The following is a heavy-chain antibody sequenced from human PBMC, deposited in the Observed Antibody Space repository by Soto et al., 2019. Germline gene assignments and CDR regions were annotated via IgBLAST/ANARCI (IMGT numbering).Heavy chain of an antibody. V-gene: IGHV3-74*01. CDR2: INGDGSST. Sequence: EVQLVESGGGLVQPGGSLSLSCAASGFTFSIYWMHWVRQAPGKGLVGVSRINGDGSSTCYADSVKGRFTISRDNAKNTLYLQMNSLSAEDTGVYYCASIPPSAVGATSEVDYWGQGIPVTVSS. D-gene: IGHD1-26*01. J-gene: IGHJ4*02. CDR3: ASIPPSAVGATSEVDY. CDR1: GFTFSIYW.